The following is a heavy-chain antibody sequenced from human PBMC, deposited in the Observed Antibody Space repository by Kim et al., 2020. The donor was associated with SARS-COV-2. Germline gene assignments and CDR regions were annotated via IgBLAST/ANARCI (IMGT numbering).Heavy chain of an antibody. CDR1: GYTFTGYY. CDR2: INPNSGGT. CDR3: ARAAARYYYGMDV. D-gene: IGHD6-6*01. Sequence: ASVKVSCKASGYTFTGYYMHWVRQAPGQGLEWMGWINPNSGGTNYAQKFQGRVTMTRDTSISTAYMELSRLRSDDTAVYYCARAAARYYYGMDVWGQGTTVTVSS. J-gene: IGHJ6*02. V-gene: IGHV1-2*02.